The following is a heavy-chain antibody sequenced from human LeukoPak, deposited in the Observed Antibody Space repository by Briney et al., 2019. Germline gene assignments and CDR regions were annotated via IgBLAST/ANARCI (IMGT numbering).Heavy chain of an antibody. CDR2: IRSKAYGGTT. CDR1: GFTFGDYA. V-gene: IGHV3-49*04. CDR3: TRALRPLYSYGPYYFDY. D-gene: IGHD5-18*01. Sequence: GGSLRLSCTASGFTFGDYAVSWVRQAPGKGLEWVGFIRSKAYGGTTEYAASVKGRSTISRDDSKSIAYLQMNSLKTEDTAVYYCTRALRPLYSYGPYYFDYWGQGTLVTVSS. J-gene: IGHJ4*02.